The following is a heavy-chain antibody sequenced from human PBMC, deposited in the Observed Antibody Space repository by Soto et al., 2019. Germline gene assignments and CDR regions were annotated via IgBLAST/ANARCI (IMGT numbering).Heavy chain of an antibody. CDR3: ARSQGSSTSLEIYYYYYYGMDV. Sequence: QVQLMQSGAEVKKPGSSVKVSCKASGGTLSSYAISWVRQAPGQGLEWMGGIIPISDTTNYAQKFQGRVTITADESTSTAYMELSSRRSEDTAVYYCARSQGSSTSLEIYYYYYYGMDVWGQGTTVTVSS. J-gene: IGHJ6*02. CDR2: IIPISDTT. CDR1: GGTLSSYA. D-gene: IGHD2-2*01. V-gene: IGHV1-69*01.